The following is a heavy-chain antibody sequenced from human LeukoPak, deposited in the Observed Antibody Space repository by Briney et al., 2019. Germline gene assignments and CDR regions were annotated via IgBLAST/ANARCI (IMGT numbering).Heavy chain of an antibody. CDR1: FNLRSFA. D-gene: IGHD6-19*01. Sequence: PGGAPRLPLSAPWFNLRSFAFHLGPPAPGQGGGGGGVLSYDGSNKYYADSVKGRFTISRDNSKNTLYLQMNSLRAEDTAVYYCARDLRSSGWYPHWFDPWGQGTLVTVSS. CDR2: LSYDGSNK. V-gene: IGHV3-30*04. J-gene: IGHJ5*02. CDR3: ARDLRSSGWYPHWFDP.